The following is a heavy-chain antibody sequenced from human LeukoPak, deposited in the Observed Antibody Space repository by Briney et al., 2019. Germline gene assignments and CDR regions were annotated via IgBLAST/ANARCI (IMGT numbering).Heavy chain of an antibody. Sequence: PGGSLRLSCAASGFTFGSYSMNWVRQAPGRGLEWVSYISSSSTIYYADSVKGRFTISRDNAKTSLYLQMNSLRAEDTAVYYCARYCSSASCYDLGDYWGQGTLVTVSS. J-gene: IGHJ4*02. V-gene: IGHV3-48*01. CDR1: GFTFGSYS. D-gene: IGHD2-2*01. CDR3: ARYCSSASCYDLGDY. CDR2: ISSSSTI.